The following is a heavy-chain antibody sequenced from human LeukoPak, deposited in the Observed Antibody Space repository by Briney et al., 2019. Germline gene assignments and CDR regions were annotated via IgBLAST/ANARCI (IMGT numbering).Heavy chain of an antibody. V-gene: IGHV3-23*01. Sequence: GTLSLTCAVSGGSISSPNWWSWVRQPPGKGLEWVSAISGSGGYTHYVDSVKGRFTISRDNSKNTLYLHMNSLRVEDTAVYYCAKSPPPYVPRAFDIWGQGTMVTISS. CDR2: ISGSGGYT. D-gene: IGHD3-10*02. CDR1: GGSISSPN. CDR3: AKSPPPYVPRAFDI. J-gene: IGHJ3*02.